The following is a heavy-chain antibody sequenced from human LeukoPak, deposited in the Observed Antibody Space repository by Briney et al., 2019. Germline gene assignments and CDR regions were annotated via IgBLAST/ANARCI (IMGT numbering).Heavy chain of an antibody. D-gene: IGHD3-22*01. CDR3: ARNGDDSSDYYYFDY. CDR2: IYYSGST. CDR1: GGSISSYY. J-gene: IGHJ4*02. Sequence: SETLSLTCTVSGGSISSYYWSWIRQPPGKGLEWIGYIYYSGSTNYNPSLKSRVTISVDTSKNQFSLKLRSVTAADTAIYYCARNGDDSSDYYYFDYWGQGTLVTVSS. V-gene: IGHV4-59*01.